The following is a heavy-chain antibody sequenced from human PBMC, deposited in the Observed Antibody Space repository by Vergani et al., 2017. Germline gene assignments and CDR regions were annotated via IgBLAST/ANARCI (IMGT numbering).Heavy chain of an antibody. J-gene: IGHJ6*03. V-gene: IGHV4-34*01. CDR3: ARVNTETNGHLYYYYYMDV. CDR2: IDHTGRP. CDR1: GGSFTSYH. Sequence: QVQLQQWGGGVLKPSETLSLTCVVNGGSFTSYHWTWIRQSPGEGLEWVGDIDHTGRPDYNPSLKSRLTMSVDKSRNQFSLTLNSVTATYTAIYFCARVNTETNGHLYYYYYMDVWGQGTAVTVS. D-gene: IGHD4-11*01.